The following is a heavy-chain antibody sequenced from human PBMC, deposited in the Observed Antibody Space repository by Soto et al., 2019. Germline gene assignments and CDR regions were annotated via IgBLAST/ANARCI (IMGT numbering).Heavy chain of an antibody. Sequence: VKVSCKASGGTFSSYAISWVRQAPGQGLEWMGGIIPIFGTANYAQKFQGRVTIAADESTSTAYMELSSLRSEDTAVYYCAKDIVATKDYYYYYYGMDVWGQGTTVTSP. V-gene: IGHV1-69*13. J-gene: IGHJ6*02. CDR3: AKDIVATKDYYYYYYGMDV. D-gene: IGHD5-12*01. CDR1: GGTFSSYA. CDR2: IIPIFGTA.